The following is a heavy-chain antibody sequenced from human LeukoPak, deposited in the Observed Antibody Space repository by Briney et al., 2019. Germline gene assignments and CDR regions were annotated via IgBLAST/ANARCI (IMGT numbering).Heavy chain of an antibody. CDR1: GFTFSSPW. CDR2: ISGSGGST. V-gene: IGHV3-23*01. CDR3: AKVVVSGPPYYYRQWLAQEYFQH. J-gene: IGHJ1*01. Sequence: PGGSLRLSCAASGFTFSSPWMSWVRQAPGKGLEWVSAISGSGGSTYYADSVKGRFTISRDNSKNTLYLQMNSLRAEDTAVYYCAKVVVSGPPYYYRQWLAQEYFQHWGQGTLVTVSS. D-gene: IGHD6-19*01.